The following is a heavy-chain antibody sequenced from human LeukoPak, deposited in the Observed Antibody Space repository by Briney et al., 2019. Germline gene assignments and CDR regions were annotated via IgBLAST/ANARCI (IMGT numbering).Heavy chain of an antibody. D-gene: IGHD6-19*01. V-gene: IGHV1-18*01. Sequence: ASVKVSCKASGYTFTSYGISWVRQAPGQGLEWMGWISAYNGNTNYAQKLQGRVTMTTDTSTSTAYMELRSLRSDDTAVYYCARDLDSSAEWAVAGSVGDAFDIWGQGTMVTVSS. CDR2: ISAYNGNT. J-gene: IGHJ3*02. CDR3: ARDLDSSAEWAVAGSVGDAFDI. CDR1: GYTFTSYG.